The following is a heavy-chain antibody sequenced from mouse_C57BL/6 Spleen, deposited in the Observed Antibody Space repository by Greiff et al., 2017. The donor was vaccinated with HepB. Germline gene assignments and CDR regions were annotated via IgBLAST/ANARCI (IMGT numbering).Heavy chain of an antibody. V-gene: IGHV14-4*01. D-gene: IGHD1-1*01. CDR2: IDPENGDT. Sequence: VQLQQSGAELVRPGASVKLSCTASGFTIKDYYMHWVKQRPEQGLEWIGWIDPENGDTDYASKFQGKATITADTSSNTAYLQLSSLTSEDTAVYYCTTYYGSSYFDDWGQGTTLTVSS. CDR3: TTYYGSSYFDD. J-gene: IGHJ2*01. CDR1: GFTIKDYY.